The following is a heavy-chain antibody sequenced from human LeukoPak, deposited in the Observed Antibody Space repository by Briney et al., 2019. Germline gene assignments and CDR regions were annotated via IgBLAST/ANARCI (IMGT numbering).Heavy chain of an antibody. CDR2: ISYDGSNK. V-gene: IGHV3-30-3*01. J-gene: IGHJ4*02. Sequence: GRSLRLSCAASGFTFSSYAMHWVRQAPGKGLEWVAVISYDGSNKYYADSVKGRFTISRDNSKNTLYLQINSLRAEDTAVYYCARDHWRDSGAYFDYWGQGTLVTVSS. D-gene: IGHD5-12*01. CDR3: ARDHWRDSGAYFDY. CDR1: GFTFSSYA.